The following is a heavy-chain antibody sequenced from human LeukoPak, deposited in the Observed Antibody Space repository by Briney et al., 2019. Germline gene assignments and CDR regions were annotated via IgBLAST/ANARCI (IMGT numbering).Heavy chain of an antibody. CDR3: ARGGSSGWYNYYYYGMDV. J-gene: IGHJ6*02. V-gene: IGHV1-46*01. CDR2: INPSGGST. Sequence: ASVKVSCKASGYTFTGYYMHWVRQAPGQGLEWMGIINPSGGSTSYAQKFQGRVTMTRDTSTSTVYMELSGLRSEDTAVYYCARGGSSGWYNYYYYGMDVWGQGTTVTVSS. D-gene: IGHD6-19*01. CDR1: GYTFTGYY.